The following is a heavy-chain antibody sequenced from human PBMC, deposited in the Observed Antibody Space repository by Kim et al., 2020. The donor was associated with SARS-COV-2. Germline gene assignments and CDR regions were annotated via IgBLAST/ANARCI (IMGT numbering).Heavy chain of an antibody. V-gene: IGHV4-59*13. CDR1: GGSISSYY. J-gene: IGHJ5*02. CDR2: ISYSGST. Sequence: SETLSLTCTVSGGSISSYYWSWIRQPPGKGLEWIGYISYSGSTNYNPSLKSRVTISVDTSKNQFSLKLSSVTAADTAVYYCAGAYDILSGMGSWGQGTL. D-gene: IGHD3-9*01. CDR3: AGAYDILSGMGS.